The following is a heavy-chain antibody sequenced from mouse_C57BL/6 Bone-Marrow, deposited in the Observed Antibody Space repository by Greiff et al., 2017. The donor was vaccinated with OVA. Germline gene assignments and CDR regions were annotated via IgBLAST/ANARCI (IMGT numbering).Heavy chain of an antibody. Sequence: VQRVESGPGLVQPSQSLSITCTVSGFSFTSYGVHWVRQSPGKGLEWLGVICRGGSTDYNAAFISRLSISKDNYKSQVFFKINSLQADDTAIYYCARRGYYGSSWYFDVWGTGTTVTVSS. V-gene: IGHV2-2*01. CDR3: ARRGYYGSSWYFDV. D-gene: IGHD1-1*01. CDR1: GFSFTSYG. J-gene: IGHJ1*03. CDR2: ICRGGST.